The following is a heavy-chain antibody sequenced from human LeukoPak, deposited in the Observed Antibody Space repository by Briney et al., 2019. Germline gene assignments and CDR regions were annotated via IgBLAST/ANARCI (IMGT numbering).Heavy chain of an antibody. D-gene: IGHD6-13*01. CDR3: TTDFYSSFTDY. CDR1: GFTFSSYA. J-gene: IGHJ4*02. CDR2: ISGSDGST. Sequence: GGSLRLSCAASGFTFSSYAMSWVRQAPGKGLEWVSAISGSDGSTYYADSVKGRFTISRDNSKNTLYLQMNSLRAEDTAVYYCTTDFYSSFTDYWGQGTLVTVSS. V-gene: IGHV3-23*01.